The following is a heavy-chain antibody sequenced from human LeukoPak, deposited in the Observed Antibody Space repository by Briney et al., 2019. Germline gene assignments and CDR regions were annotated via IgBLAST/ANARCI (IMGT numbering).Heavy chain of an antibody. CDR2: IYYTGST. V-gene: IGHV4-59*08. CDR3: ASLGYCSGGSCHWVFDY. D-gene: IGHD2-15*01. Sequence: SGTLSLTCTVSGGSISSYYWSWIRQPPGKGLEWIGYIYYTGSTNYNPSLKSRVIISVDTSRNQFSLKLSSVTAADTAVYYCASLGYCSGGSCHWVFDYWGQGTLVTVSS. J-gene: IGHJ4*02. CDR1: GGSISSYY.